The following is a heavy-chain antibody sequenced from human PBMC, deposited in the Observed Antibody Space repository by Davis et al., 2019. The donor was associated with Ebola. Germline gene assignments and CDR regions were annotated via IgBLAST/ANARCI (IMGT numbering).Heavy chain of an antibody. J-gene: IGHJ5*02. CDR3: TLRAT. CDR2: IKSKTDGGTA. V-gene: IGHV3-15*01. Sequence: GESLKISCAASGFTFNNAWMTWVRQAPGKGLEWIGRIKSKTDGGTADYAAPVKGRFTISRDDSKSTLYLQMNSLKTEDTAVYYCTLRATWGQGILVTVSS. D-gene: IGHD5-12*01. CDR1: GFTFNNAW.